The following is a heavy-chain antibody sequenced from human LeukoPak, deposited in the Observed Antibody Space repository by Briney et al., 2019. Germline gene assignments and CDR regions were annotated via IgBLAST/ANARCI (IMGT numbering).Heavy chain of an antibody. V-gene: IGHV1-2*06. CDR3: ARDLYSSGWTDAFDI. CDR1: GYTITGYY. J-gene: IGHJ3*02. Sequence: ASVKVSCKASGYTITGYYMHWVRQAPGQGLEWMGRINPDSGGTNYSQKFQGRVSMTRDTSINTAYMELSRLTSDDTAVYYCARDLYSSGWTDAFDIWGQGTMVTVSS. D-gene: IGHD6-19*01. CDR2: INPDSGGT.